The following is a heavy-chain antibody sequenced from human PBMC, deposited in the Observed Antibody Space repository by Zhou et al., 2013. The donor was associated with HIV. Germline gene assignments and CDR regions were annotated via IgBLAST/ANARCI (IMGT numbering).Heavy chain of an antibody. CDR1: GGTFSSTA. V-gene: IGHV1-69*12. CDR2: IIPIVGTA. Sequence: QVQLEQSGAEVKKPGSSVKVSCKASGGTFSSTAISWVRQAHGQGLEWLGGIIPIVGTANYAQKFLARVTITADESTSTAYMELSSLRSEDTAMYYCARVKRLGGRGYFDLWGRGTLVTVSS. CDR3: ARVKRLGGRGYFDL. J-gene: IGHJ4*02. D-gene: IGHD2-21*01.